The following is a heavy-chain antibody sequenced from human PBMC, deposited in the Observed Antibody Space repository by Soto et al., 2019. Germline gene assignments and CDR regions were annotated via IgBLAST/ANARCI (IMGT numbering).Heavy chain of an antibody. CDR3: ARHILDPEYRSDWFDP. J-gene: IGHJ5*02. CDR2: IYYSGST. Sequence: PSETLSLTCTVSGGSISSSSYYWGWIRQPPGKGLEWIGSIYYSGSTYYNPSLKSRVTISVDTSKNQFSLKLSSVTAADTAVYYCARHILDPEYRSDWFDPWGQGTLVTVSS. V-gene: IGHV4-39*01. CDR1: GGSISSSSYY. D-gene: IGHD6-6*01.